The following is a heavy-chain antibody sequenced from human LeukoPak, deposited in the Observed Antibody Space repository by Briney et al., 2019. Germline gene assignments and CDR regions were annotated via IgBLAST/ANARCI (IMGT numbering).Heavy chain of an antibody. CDR1: GFTFSSYA. D-gene: IGHD2-2*01. J-gene: IGHJ5*02. Sequence: AGGSLRLSCAASGFTFSSYAMSWVRQAPGKGLEWVSAISGSGGSTYYADSVKGRFTISRDNSKNTLYLQMNSLRAEDTAVYYCAKGNLGCSSTSCSVGWFDPWGQGTLVTVSS. V-gene: IGHV3-23*01. CDR2: ISGSGGST. CDR3: AKGNLGCSSTSCSVGWFDP.